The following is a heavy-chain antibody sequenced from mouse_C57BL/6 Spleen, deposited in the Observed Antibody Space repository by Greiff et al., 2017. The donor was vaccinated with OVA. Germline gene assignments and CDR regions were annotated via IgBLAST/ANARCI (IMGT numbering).Heavy chain of an antibody. CDR2: IYPRSGNT. CDR3: AREGGTTTVVAPYYFDY. Sequence: VQLQQSGAELARPGASVKLSCKASGYTFTSYGISWVKQRTGQGLEWIGEIYPRSGNTYYNEKFKGKATLTADKSSSTAYMELRSLTSEDSAVYFCAREGGTTTVVAPYYFDYWGQGTTLTVSS. D-gene: IGHD1-1*01. J-gene: IGHJ2*01. CDR1: GYTFTSYG. V-gene: IGHV1-81*01.